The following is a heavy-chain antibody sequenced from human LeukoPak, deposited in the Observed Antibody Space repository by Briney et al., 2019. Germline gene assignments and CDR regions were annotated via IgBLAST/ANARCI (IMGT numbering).Heavy chain of an antibody. V-gene: IGHV3-23*01. J-gene: IGHJ6*04. CDR1: GLTFSSYA. CDR3: AELGITMIGGV. CDR2: ISGSGGNT. D-gene: IGHD3-10*02. Sequence: GGSLRLSCAASGLTFSSYAMNWVRQAPGKGLEWVSAISGSGGNTYYADSVKGRFTISRDNAKNSLYLQMNSLRAEDTAVYYCAELGITMIGGVWGKGTTVTISS.